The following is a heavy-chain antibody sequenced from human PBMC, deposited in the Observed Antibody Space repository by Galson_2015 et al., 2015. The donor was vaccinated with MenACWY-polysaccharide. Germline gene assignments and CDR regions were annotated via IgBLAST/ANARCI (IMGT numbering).Heavy chain of an antibody. CDR1: GGSISSSSYY. Sequence: ETLSLTCTVSGGSISSSSYYWGWIRQPPGKGLEWIGTIYYGGSTYYNPTLKSRVTISVDTAKNQFSLKLTSVTAADTAVYYCARQGGSGRSHDYWGQGTLVTVSS. V-gene: IGHV4-39*01. CDR3: ARQGGSGRSHDY. D-gene: IGHD5-12*01. CDR2: IYYGGST. J-gene: IGHJ4*02.